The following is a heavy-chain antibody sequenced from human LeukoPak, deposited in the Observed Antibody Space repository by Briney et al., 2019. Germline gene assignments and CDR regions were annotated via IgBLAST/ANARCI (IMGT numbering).Heavy chain of an antibody. Sequence: GGSLRLSCVASGFTFSSYWMNWVRQAPGKGLEWVANIKQDGSEKYYVDSVKGRFTISRDNAKNSLYLQMNNLRADDTAVYYCTRDPRHLDYWGQGTLVTVSS. CDR1: GFTFSSYW. CDR3: TRDPRHLDY. J-gene: IGHJ4*02. V-gene: IGHV3-7*03. CDR2: IKQDGSEK.